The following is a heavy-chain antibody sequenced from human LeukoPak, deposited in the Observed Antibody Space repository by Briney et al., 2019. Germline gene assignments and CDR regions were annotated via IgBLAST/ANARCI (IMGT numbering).Heavy chain of an antibody. D-gene: IGHD3-10*01. J-gene: IGHJ6*04. CDR2: IFHSGST. CDR3: ARASGSYGSGSYYYYGMDV. V-gene: IGHV4-38-2*01. CDR1: GYSISSGYY. Sequence: PSETLSLTCAVSGYSISSGYYWGWTRPPPGKGVEWIGSIFHSGSTYYNPSLKSRVNMSVDTSKNQISLKLSSVTAADTAVYYCARASGSYGSGSYYYYGMDVWGKGTTVTVSS.